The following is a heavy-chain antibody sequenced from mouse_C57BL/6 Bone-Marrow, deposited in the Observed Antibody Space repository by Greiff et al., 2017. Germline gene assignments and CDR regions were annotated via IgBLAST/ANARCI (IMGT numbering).Heavy chain of an antibody. V-gene: IGHV14-4*01. D-gene: IGHD1-1*01. Sequence: EVQLQQSGAELVRPGASVKLSCTASGFNIKDDYMHWVKQRPEQGLEWIGWIDPENGDTEYASKFQGKAIITADTSSNAAYLQLSSLTSEDTAVYYWTFCSKWTWFAYWGQGTLVTVSA. CDR3: TFCSKWTWFAY. CDR2: IDPENGDT. J-gene: IGHJ3*01. CDR1: GFNIKDDY.